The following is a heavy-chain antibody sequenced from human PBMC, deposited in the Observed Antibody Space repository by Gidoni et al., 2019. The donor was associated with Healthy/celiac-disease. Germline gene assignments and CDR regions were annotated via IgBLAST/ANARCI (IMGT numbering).Heavy chain of an antibody. Sequence: LQLQESGPGLVKPSETLSLTCTVSGGSISSSSYYWGWIRQPQGKGLEWIGSIYYSGSTYYNPSLKSRVTISVDTSKNQFSLKLSSVTAADTAVYYCARHAALENIAVADNFDYWGQGTLVTVSS. J-gene: IGHJ4*02. CDR1: GGSISSSSYY. CDR2: IYYSGST. D-gene: IGHD6-19*01. CDR3: ARHAALENIAVADNFDY. V-gene: IGHV4-39*01.